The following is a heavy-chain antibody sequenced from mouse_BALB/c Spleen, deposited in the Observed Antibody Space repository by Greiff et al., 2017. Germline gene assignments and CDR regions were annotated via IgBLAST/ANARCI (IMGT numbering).Heavy chain of an antibody. V-gene: IGHV14-4*02. CDR1: GFNIKDYY. Sequence: EVQRVESGAELVRSGASVKLSCTASGFNIKDYYMHWVKQRPEQGLEWIGWIDPENGDTEYAPKFQGKATMTADTSSNTAYLQLSSLTSEDTAVYYCNAHYGSSYDYWGQGTTLTVSS. CDR2: IDPENGDT. CDR3: NAHYGSSYDY. J-gene: IGHJ2*01. D-gene: IGHD1-1*01.